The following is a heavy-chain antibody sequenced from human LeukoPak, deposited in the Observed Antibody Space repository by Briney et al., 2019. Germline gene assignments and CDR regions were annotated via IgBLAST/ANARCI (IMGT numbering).Heavy chain of an antibody. J-gene: IGHJ5*02. D-gene: IGHD6-19*01. Sequence: GSLRLSCAASGFTFSDYYMSWIRQPPGRGLEWIGEINHSGSTTYNPSLKSRVTISVDTSKNQFSLKLRSVTAADTAVYYCAAQWLGTIHWFDPWGQGTLVTVSS. CDR1: GFTFSDYY. CDR3: AAQWLGTIHWFDP. V-gene: IGHV4-34*08. CDR2: INHSGST.